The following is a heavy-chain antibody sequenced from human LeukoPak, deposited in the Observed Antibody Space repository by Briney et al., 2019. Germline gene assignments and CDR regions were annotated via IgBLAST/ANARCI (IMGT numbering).Heavy chain of an antibody. J-gene: IGHJ4*02. CDR1: GFTFSSYA. CDR2: ISGSGGST. CDR3: AKDLRALSGGWYEGFDY. V-gene: IGHV3-23*01. D-gene: IGHD6-19*01. Sequence: PGGSLRLSRAASGFTFSSYAMSWVRQAPGKGLEWVSAISGSGGSTYYADSVKDRFTISRDNSKNTLYLQMNSLRAEDTAVYYCAKDLRALSGGWYEGFDYWGQGTLVTVSS.